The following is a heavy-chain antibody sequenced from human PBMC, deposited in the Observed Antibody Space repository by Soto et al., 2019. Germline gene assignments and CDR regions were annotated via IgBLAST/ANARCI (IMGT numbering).Heavy chain of an antibody. Sequence: SETLSLTCTVSGGSISSYYWSWIRQPPGKGLEWIGYIYYSGSTNYNPSLKSRVTISVDTSKNQFSLKLSSVTAADTAVYYCARDQGATTFYYYYGMDVWGQGXTVTVSS. V-gene: IGHV4-59*01. CDR3: ARDQGATTFYYYYGMDV. J-gene: IGHJ6*02. CDR1: GGSISSYY. CDR2: IYYSGST. D-gene: IGHD1-26*01.